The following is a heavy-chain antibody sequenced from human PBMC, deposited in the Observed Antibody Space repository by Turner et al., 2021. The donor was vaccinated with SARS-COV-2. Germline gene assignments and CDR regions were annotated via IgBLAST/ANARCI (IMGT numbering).Heavy chain of an antibody. Sequence: EVQLVECGGGLVKPGGSLALSCAASGSTFSSSSMNWVRQAPGKGLEWVSSISSSSSYIYYADSVKGRFTISRDNAKNSLYLQMNSLRAEDTAVYYCARDHRPVVVPAAKRAGSYYYGMDVWGQGTTVTVSS. J-gene: IGHJ6*02. V-gene: IGHV3-21*01. D-gene: IGHD2-2*01. CDR2: ISSSSSYI. CDR1: GSTFSSSS. CDR3: ARDHRPVVVPAAKRAGSYYYGMDV.